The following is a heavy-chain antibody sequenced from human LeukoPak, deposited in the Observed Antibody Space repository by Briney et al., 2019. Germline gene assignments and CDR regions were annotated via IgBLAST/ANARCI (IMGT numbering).Heavy chain of an antibody. V-gene: IGHV1-8*03. D-gene: IGHD3-10*01. J-gene: IGHJ4*02. CDR2: MNPYTGKT. CDR3: AASPTSYGFDY. Sequence: GASVKVSCKTSGYTFTSFDINWVRQAAGQGLEWLGWMNPYTGKTGYAQRFQGRVTITRDRSMSTAYMELSSLRSEDTAMYYCAASPTSYGFDYWGQGTLVTVSS. CDR1: GYTFTSFD.